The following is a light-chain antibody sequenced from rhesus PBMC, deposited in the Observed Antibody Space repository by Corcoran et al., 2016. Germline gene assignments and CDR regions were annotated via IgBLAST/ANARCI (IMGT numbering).Light chain of an antibody. Sequence: DIQMTQSPSSLPASIGDRVTITCRTSENVNNYLNWYQQKPGKAPKLLIYKASTLQSGVPSRFSGDGSGTDESFTISSLQSEVVATYYCQHNYGTRAFGQGTKVEIK. CDR1: ENVNNY. CDR2: KAS. J-gene: IGKJ1*01. CDR3: QHNYGTRA. V-gene: IGKV1-74*01.